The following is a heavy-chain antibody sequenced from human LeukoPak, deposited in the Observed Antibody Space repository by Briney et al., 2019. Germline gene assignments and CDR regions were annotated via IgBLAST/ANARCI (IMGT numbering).Heavy chain of an antibody. Sequence: SGPTLVKPTQTLTVTCTFSGFSLNTSGVSVGWIRQSPGKALEWLALIYWNDDKRYSSSLKSRLTITKDTSKNQVVLTMTNMDPVDTATYYCAHITRWLQFDYYFDYWGQGTLVTVSS. J-gene: IGHJ4*02. CDR1: GFSLNTSGVS. CDR2: IYWNDDK. V-gene: IGHV2-5*01. CDR3: AHITRWLQFDYYFDY. D-gene: IGHD5-24*01.